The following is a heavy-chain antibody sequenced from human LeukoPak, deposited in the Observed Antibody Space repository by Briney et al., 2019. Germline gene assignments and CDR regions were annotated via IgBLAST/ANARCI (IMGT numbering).Heavy chain of an antibody. CDR1: GGTFSSYA. CDR3: ASTITTLSDYYYYMDV. V-gene: IGHV1-69*05. D-gene: IGHD4-11*01. Sequence: SVQVSCKASGGTFSSYAISWVRPAPGQGLEWMGGIIPIFGTANYAQKFQGRVTITTDESTSTAYMELSSLRSEDTAVYYCASTITTLSDYYYYMDVGGKGTTVTVAS. J-gene: IGHJ6*03. CDR2: IIPIFGTA.